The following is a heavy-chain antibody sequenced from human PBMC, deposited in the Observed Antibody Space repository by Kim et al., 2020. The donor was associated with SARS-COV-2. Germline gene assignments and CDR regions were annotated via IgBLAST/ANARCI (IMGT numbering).Heavy chain of an antibody. V-gene: IGHV3-23*01. Sequence: GGSLRLSCAASGFTFSSYAMSWVRQAPGKGLEWVSAISGSGGSTYYADSVKGRFTISRDNSKNTLYLQMNSLRAEDTAVYYCAKVVAPLDGYDFWSGYYPGVYYYYGMDVWGQGTTVTVSS. J-gene: IGHJ6*02. CDR1: GFTFSSYA. CDR3: AKVVAPLDGYDFWSGYYPGVYYYYGMDV. CDR2: ISGSGGST. D-gene: IGHD3-3*01.